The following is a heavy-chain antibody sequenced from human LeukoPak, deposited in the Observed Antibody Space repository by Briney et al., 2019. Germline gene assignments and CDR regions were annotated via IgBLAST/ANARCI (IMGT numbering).Heavy chain of an antibody. CDR2: TYYRSKWYN. D-gene: IGHD5-12*01. CDR3: ARISGYDYYNWFDP. CDR1: GDSVSSNSAA. J-gene: IGHJ5*02. Sequence: SQTLSLTCAISGDSVSSNSAAWNWSRQSPSRGLEWLGRTYYRSKWYNDYAVSVKSRITINPDTSKNQFSLQLSSVTPEDTAVHYCARISGYDYYNWFDPWGQGTLVTVSS. V-gene: IGHV6-1*01.